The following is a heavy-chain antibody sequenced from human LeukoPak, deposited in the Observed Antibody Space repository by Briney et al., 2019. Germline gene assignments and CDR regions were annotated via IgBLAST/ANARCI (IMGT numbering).Heavy chain of an antibody. D-gene: IGHD6-6*01. CDR3: ARSEHSSSSFDY. V-gene: IGHV3-23*01. J-gene: IGHJ4*02. CDR2: ISVSGGST. CDR1: GFTFANYA. Sequence: PGGSLRLSCAASGFTFANYAMSWVRQAPGKGLEWVSIISVSGGSTYYADSVKGRFTISRDNSKNTLDLQKNSLRAEDTAIYYCARSEHSSSSFDYWGQGTLVTVSS.